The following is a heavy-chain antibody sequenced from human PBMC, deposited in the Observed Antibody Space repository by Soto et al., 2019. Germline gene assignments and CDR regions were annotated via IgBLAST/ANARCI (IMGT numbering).Heavy chain of an antibody. Sequence: QVQLQQSGPGLVEPSGTLSLTCAVSGGSVNIPNWWNWVRQPPETGLEWIGEMHHSGSSNYNPSLKTRLTLSVDKSNNELSMNLNSVTAADTAIYYCGRANSSGSPIDSWGQGILVTISS. V-gene: IGHV4-4*02. CDR1: GGSVNIPNW. J-gene: IGHJ4*02. CDR3: GRANSSGSPIDS. CDR2: MHHSGSS. D-gene: IGHD6-19*01.